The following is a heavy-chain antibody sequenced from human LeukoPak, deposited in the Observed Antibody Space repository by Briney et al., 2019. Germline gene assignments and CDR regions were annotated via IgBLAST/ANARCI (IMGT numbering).Heavy chain of an antibody. V-gene: IGHV4-4*02. D-gene: IGHD1-26*01. J-gene: IGHJ4*02. Sequence: TSGTLSLTCAVSGASISDVNWWSWVRQSPGKGLEWIGEIYHSGRTNYNPSLESRVTISVDKSKNQFSLKLSSVIAADMAIYYCAKVQRESGSYYHDYWGQGTLVTVSS. CDR1: GASISDVNW. CDR3: AKVQRESGSYYHDY. CDR2: IYHSGRT.